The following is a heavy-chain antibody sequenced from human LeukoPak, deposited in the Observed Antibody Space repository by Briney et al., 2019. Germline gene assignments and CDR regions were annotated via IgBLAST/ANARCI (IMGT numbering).Heavy chain of an antibody. D-gene: IGHD1-26*01. CDR1: GGTFSSYA. V-gene: IGHV1-69*05. Sequence: PVKVSCKASGGTFSSYAISWVRQAPGQGLEWMGGIIPIFDTANYAQKFQGRVTITTDESTSTAYMELSSLRSGDTAVYYCAGGGATTRFAFDIWGQGTMVTVSS. J-gene: IGHJ3*02. CDR2: IIPIFDTA. CDR3: AGGGATTRFAFDI.